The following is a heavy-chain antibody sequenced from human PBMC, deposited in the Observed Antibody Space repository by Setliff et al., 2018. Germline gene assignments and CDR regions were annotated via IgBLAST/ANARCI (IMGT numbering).Heavy chain of an antibody. CDR2: TIPMFGST. CDR3: EREGVDTRSSTDYRYYMDV. D-gene: IGHD5-18*01. CDR1: GDTFSSYG. Sequence: SVKVSCKASGDTFSSYGISWVRQAPGQGLEWMGGTIPMFGSTSYAQKFQGRVTIITDESTTTAYMELSSLGSEDTAVYYCEREGVDTRSSTDYRYYMDVWGKGTTVTVSS. J-gene: IGHJ6*03. V-gene: IGHV1-69*05.